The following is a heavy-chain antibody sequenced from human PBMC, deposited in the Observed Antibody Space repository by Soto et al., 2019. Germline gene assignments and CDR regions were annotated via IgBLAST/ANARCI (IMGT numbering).Heavy chain of an antibody. V-gene: IGHV4-31*03. Sequence: QVQLQESGPGLVKPSQTLSLTCTVSGGSISSGGSYWSWIRQHPGKGLEWIGYIYYSGSTYYNPSLKSRVTISVDTSKNQFSLKLSSVTAADTAVYYCARGSGKKSLGEYYFDYWGQGTLVTVSS. D-gene: IGHD3-16*01. CDR1: GGSISSGGSY. CDR2: IYYSGST. CDR3: ARGSGKKSLGEYYFDY. J-gene: IGHJ4*02.